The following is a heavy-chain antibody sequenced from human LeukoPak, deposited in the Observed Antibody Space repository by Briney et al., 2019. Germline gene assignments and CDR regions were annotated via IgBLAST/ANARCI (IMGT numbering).Heavy chain of an antibody. J-gene: IGHJ6*04. CDR1: GYTFTSYG. V-gene: IGHV1-18*04. CDR2: ISAYNGNT. CDR3: ARDRGVRYFDWLSPANGMDV. Sequence: ASVKVSCKASGYTFTSYGISWVRQAPGQALEWMGWISAYNGNTNYAQKLQGRVTMTTDTSTSTAYMELRSLRSDDTAVYYCARDRGVRYFDWLSPANGMDVWGKGTTVTVSS. D-gene: IGHD3-9*01.